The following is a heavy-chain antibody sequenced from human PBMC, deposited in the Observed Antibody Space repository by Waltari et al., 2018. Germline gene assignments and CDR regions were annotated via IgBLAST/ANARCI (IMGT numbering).Heavy chain of an antibody. CDR3: ATDVVDRETDLAH. J-gene: IGHJ1*01. D-gene: IGHD2-21*01. V-gene: IGHV4-59*11. CDR2: IYLSRNT. Sequence: QMQLQESGPGLLRPSETLSLTCTVSGSSLSNHYWTWVRQSPGKGLGWVGNIYLSRNTNVHPALKGRVTMSVDASKNQFSLSLRSVTVADTAVYYCATDVVDRETDLAHWGQGTLVTVSA. CDR1: GSSLSNHY.